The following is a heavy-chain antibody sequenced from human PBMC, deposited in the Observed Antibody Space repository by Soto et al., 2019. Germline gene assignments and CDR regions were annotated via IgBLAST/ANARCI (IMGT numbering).Heavy chain of an antibody. CDR3: AKENDILTGYYHVY. Sequence: GGSLRLSCAASGLTFSSYSMNWVRQAPGKGPEWVSSISSTTNYTYYADSVKGRFTIFRDNPKNSLYLQMSSLRAEDTAVYYCAKENDILTGYYHVYWGQGTLVTVSS. CDR1: GLTFSSYS. D-gene: IGHD3-9*01. V-gene: IGHV3-21*04. J-gene: IGHJ4*02. CDR2: ISSTTNYT.